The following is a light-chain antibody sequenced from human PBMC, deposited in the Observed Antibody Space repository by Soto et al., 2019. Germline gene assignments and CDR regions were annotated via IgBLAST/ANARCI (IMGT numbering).Light chain of an antibody. V-gene: IGKV3-20*01. CDR3: HQFGSSPQT. Sequence: EIVLTQSPGTLSLSPGERATLSCRASQNVNSNHIAWYQQKPGQAPRLLIYGPSSRATCIPERFSGSGSGTDFTLTISRLEPEDFAVYFCHQFGSSPQTFVHGTKVEIK. J-gene: IGKJ1*01. CDR2: GPS. CDR1: QNVNSNH.